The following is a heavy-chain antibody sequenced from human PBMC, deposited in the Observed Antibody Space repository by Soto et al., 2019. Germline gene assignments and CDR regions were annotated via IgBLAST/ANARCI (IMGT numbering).Heavy chain of an antibody. V-gene: IGHV3-48*02. D-gene: IGHD4-17*01. Sequence: EVQVVESGGGLVKPGGSLRLSCAASGFTFSSYSMNWVRQAPGKGLEWVSYISSSSSTIYYADSVKGRFTISRDNAKNSLYLQMNSLRDEDTAVYYFAREGFMTTVNSYYYGMDVWGQGTTVTVSS. CDR3: AREGFMTTVNSYYYGMDV. J-gene: IGHJ6*02. CDR1: GFTFSSYS. CDR2: ISSSSSTI.